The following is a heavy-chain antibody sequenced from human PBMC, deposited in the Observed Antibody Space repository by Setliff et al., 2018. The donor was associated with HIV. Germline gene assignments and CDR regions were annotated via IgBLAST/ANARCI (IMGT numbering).Heavy chain of an antibody. Sequence: ASVKVSCKASGYTFANYDIDWVRQSPGQGLEWLGWMNPNSGRAGSAQMFQGRLTMTRDTSTSTAYMELSSLTSDDTAIYYCARGRLSWSPDFWGQGTLVTVSS. J-gene: IGHJ4*02. CDR1: GYTFANYD. CDR2: MNPNSGRA. V-gene: IGHV1-8*02. CDR3: ARGRLSWSPDF.